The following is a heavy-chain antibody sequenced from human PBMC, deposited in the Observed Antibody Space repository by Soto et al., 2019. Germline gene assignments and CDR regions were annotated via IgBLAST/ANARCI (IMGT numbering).Heavy chain of an antibody. Sequence: GASVKVSCKVSGYTFTNYAMHWVRQAPGQRLEWMGWLNAGNGNTKYSQRFQGRVTITRDTSASTAYMELSSLRSEDTAVYYCARVVGHTSYFDYWGQGTLVTVSS. V-gene: IGHV1-3*01. CDR1: GYTFTNYA. CDR3: ARVVGHTSYFDY. D-gene: IGHD2-15*01. CDR2: LNAGNGNT. J-gene: IGHJ4*02.